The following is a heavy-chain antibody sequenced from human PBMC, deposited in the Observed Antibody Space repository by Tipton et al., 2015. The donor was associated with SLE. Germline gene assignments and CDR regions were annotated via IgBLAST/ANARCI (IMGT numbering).Heavy chain of an antibody. Sequence: TLSLTCNVSGGSISSHYWSWIRQPPGKGLEWIGYMYYSGSTNYNPSLKSRVTISVDTSKNQFSLKLRSVTAADTAVYYCAGGTPGSTTDYYYYYGMDVWGQGTTVTVSS. CDR2: MYYSGST. D-gene: IGHD3-10*01. J-gene: IGHJ6*02. CDR3: AGGTPGSTTDYYYYYGMDV. V-gene: IGHV4-59*11. CDR1: GGSISSHY.